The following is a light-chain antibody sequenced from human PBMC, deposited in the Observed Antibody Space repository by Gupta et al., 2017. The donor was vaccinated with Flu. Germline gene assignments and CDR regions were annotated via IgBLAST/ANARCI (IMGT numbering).Light chain of an antibody. CDR2: SNN. J-gene: IGLJ3*02. CDR3: AAWDDSMNVL. Sequence: QSVLPQPPSASGTPGQRATISCSGSSSNIGSNTVNWYQQLPGTAPKLLIYSNNQRPSGVPDRFSGSKSGTSASLAISGLQSEDEADYYCAAWDDSMNVLFGGGTKLTVL. V-gene: IGLV1-44*01. CDR1: SSNIGSNT.